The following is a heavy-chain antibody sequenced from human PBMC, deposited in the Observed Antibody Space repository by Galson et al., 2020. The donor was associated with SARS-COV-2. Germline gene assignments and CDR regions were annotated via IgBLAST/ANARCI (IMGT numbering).Heavy chain of an antibody. J-gene: IGHJ2*01. D-gene: IGHD5-12*01. CDR2: IYYSGAT. V-gene: IGHV4-59*08. Sequence: SETLSLTCTASGGSMSNYHWSWIRQPPRKGLEWIGYIYYSGATNYNPSLKSRVTISLDTSNNQFSLKLRSVTAADAAVYYCARWSRDGYNWYLDLWGRGTLVTVSS. CDR3: ARWSRDGYNWYLDL. CDR1: GGSMSNYH.